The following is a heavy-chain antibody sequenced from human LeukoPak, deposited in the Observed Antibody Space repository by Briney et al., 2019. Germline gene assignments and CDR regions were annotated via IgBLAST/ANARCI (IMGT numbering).Heavy chain of an antibody. CDR1: GYTFTGYY. D-gene: IGHD3-10*01. V-gene: IGHV1-2*02. CDR3: AREFVDGSGSYYPYYFDY. J-gene: IGHJ4*02. CDR2: INPNSGGT. Sequence: ASVKVSCKASGYTFTGYYMHWVRQAPGQGLEWMGWINPNSGGTNYAQKFQGRVTMTRDTSISTAYMELSSVTAADTAVYYCAREFVDGSGSYYPYYFDYWGQGTLVTVSS.